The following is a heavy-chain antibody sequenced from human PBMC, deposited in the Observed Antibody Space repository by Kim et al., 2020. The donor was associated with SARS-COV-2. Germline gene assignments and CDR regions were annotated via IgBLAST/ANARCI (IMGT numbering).Heavy chain of an antibody. Sequence: KCKGRVTMTRDTSTSTVYMELSSLSSEDTAVYYCARAGYSSGWYTGYFDYWGQGTLVTVSS. CDR3: ARAGYSSGWYTGYFDY. D-gene: IGHD6-19*01. J-gene: IGHJ4*02. V-gene: IGHV1-46*01.